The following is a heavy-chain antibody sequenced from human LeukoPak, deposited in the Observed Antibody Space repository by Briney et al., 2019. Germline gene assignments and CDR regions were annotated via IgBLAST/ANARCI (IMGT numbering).Heavy chain of an antibody. CDR2: IWYDGSNK. D-gene: IGHD1-26*01. Sequence: GGSLRLSRAASGFTFSSYGMHWVRQAPGKGLEWVAVIWYDGSNKYYADSVKGRFTISRDNSKNTLYLQMNSLRAEDTAVYYCARDLATTHFDYWGQGTLVTVSS. V-gene: IGHV3-33*01. J-gene: IGHJ4*02. CDR1: GFTFSSYG. CDR3: ARDLATTHFDY.